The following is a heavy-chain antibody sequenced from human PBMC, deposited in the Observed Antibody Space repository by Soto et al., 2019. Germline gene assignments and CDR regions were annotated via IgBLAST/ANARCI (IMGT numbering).Heavy chain of an antibody. CDR1: GFSLSTSGVG. J-gene: IGHJ3*02. V-gene: IGHV2-5*02. CDR2: IYWDDDK. D-gene: IGHD3-10*01. Sequence: QITLKESGPTLVKPTQTLTLTCTFSGFSLSTSGVGVGWIRQPPGKALEWLALIYWDDDKRYSPSLTSRLTTTKDTSKNQVVLTMTNMDPVDTATYYCAHVEGLLWFGELHDAFDIWGQGTMVTVSS. CDR3: AHVEGLLWFGELHDAFDI.